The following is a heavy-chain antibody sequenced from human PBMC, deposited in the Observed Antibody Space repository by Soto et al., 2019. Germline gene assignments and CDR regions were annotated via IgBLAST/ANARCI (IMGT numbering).Heavy chain of an antibody. D-gene: IGHD3-3*01. Sequence: SETLSLTCAVDGGSFSGYYWSWIRQPPGKGLEWIGEINHSGSTNYNPSLKSRVTISVDTSKNQFSLKLSSVTAADTAVYYCARNRDFWSGYYRDYYMDVWGKGTTVTVS. V-gene: IGHV4-34*01. CDR3: ARNRDFWSGYYRDYYMDV. CDR1: GGSFSGYY. CDR2: INHSGST. J-gene: IGHJ6*03.